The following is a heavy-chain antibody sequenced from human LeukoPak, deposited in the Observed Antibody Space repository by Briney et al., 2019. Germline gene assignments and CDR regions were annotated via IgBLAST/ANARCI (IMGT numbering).Heavy chain of an antibody. CDR1: GGSISSYY. J-gene: IGHJ4*02. D-gene: IGHD5-18*01. V-gene: IGHV4-34*01. CDR3: ARGLRGYSYGLPDY. CDR2: INHSGST. Sequence: SESLSLTCTVSGGSISSYYWSWIRQPAGKGLEWIGEINHSGSTNYNPSLKSRVTISVDTSKNQFSLKLSSVTAADTAVYYCARGLRGYSYGLPDYWGQGTLVTVSS.